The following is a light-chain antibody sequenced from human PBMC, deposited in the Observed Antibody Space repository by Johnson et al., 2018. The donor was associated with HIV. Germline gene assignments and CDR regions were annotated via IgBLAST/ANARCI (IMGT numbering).Light chain of an antibody. CDR1: DSNIGNNY. J-gene: IGLJ1*01. Sequence: QSVLTQPPSVSAAPGQKVTISCFGSDSNIGNNYVSWYQQFPGTAPKLLIYENNKRPSGIPDRFSGSKSGTSATLGITGVQNGDEADYYCGTWDSSLSASYFCGNGTKVAVL. CDR3: GTWDSSLSASYF. CDR2: ENN. V-gene: IGLV1-51*02.